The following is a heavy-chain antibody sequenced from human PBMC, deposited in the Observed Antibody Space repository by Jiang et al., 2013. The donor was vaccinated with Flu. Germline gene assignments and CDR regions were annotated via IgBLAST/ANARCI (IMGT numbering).Heavy chain of an antibody. CDR1: GFTFSSYW. D-gene: IGHD2-2*01. Sequence: SLRLSCAASGFTFSSYWMTWVRQAPGKGLEWVANINQDGSEKYYVGSVKGRFTISRDSAKNSLYLQMNSLRPEDTAVYYCTRDMPFGTYWGQGTLVSVSS. CDR3: TRDMPFGTY. V-gene: IGHV3-7*03. CDR2: INQDGSEK. J-gene: IGHJ4*02.